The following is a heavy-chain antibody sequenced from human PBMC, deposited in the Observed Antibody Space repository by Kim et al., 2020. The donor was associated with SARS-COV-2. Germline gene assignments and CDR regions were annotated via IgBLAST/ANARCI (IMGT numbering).Heavy chain of an antibody. V-gene: IGHV3-7*01. D-gene: IGHD2-15*01. CDR2: IKPDGSEK. CDR1: GFSFSNSW. Sequence: GGSLRLSCEASGFSFSNSWMSWVRQVPGKGLEWVAIIKPDGSEKNSVDSVKGRFTFPRDNAKNSLYLQMNSLRDEDTAVYYCVRGGAWVIDYWGQGTLVTVSS. J-gene: IGHJ4*02. CDR3: VRGGAWVIDY.